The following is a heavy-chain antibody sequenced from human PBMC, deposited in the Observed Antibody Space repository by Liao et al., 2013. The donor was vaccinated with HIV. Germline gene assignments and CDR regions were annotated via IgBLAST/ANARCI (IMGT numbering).Heavy chain of an antibody. Sequence: QVQLQQWGAGLLKPSETLSLTCDVYGESFRGYFWNWIRQPPGKGLEWIGEINHSGRTNYNPSVKSRVTMSVDTSKNQFALNLSSVTAADTAVYYCARGRLGEFDYWGQGTLVTVSS. J-gene: IGHJ4*02. CDR1: GESFRGYF. CDR2: INHSGRT. CDR3: ARGRLGEFDY. D-gene: IGHD3-16*01. V-gene: IGHV4-34*01.